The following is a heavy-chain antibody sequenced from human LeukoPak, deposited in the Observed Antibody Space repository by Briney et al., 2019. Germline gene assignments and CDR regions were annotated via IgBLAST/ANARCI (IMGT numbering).Heavy chain of an antibody. V-gene: IGHV3-30*04. CDR1: GFTFSSYA. J-gene: IGHJ4*02. D-gene: IGHD3-22*01. Sequence: GGSLRLSCAASGFTFSSYAMHWVRQAPGKGLEWVAVISYDGSNKYYADSVKGRFTISRDNSKNTLYLQMNSLRAEDTAVYYCARVPWPDYYDSSGSYLGWGQGTLVTVSS. CDR2: ISYDGSNK. CDR3: ARVPWPDYYDSSGSYLG.